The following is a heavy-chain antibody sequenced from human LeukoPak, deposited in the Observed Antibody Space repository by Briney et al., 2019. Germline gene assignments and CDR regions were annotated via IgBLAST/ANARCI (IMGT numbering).Heavy chain of an antibody. CDR1: GFTFSSYA. D-gene: IGHD3-10*01. Sequence: GGSLRLSCGASGFTFSSYAISWVRQAPGKGLEWVANIKQDGSEKYYVDSVKGRFTISRDNAKNSLYLQMNSLRAEDTAVYYCARDQGSGINYYYYYMDVWGKGTTVTVSS. V-gene: IGHV3-7*01. J-gene: IGHJ6*03. CDR3: ARDQGSGINYYYYYMDV. CDR2: IKQDGSEK.